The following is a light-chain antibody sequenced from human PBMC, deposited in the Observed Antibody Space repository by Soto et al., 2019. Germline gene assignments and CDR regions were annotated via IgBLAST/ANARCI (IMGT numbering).Light chain of an antibody. Sequence: DIQLTQSPSTLSASVGDRITITCRASQSIGTWLAWYQHRPGEGPKLLIHDASSLESGVPSRFSGSGSGTEFTLTIGSLQPDDFATYYCQHYNSYRWAFGQGTKVDIK. CDR1: QSIGTW. CDR3: QHYNSYRWA. V-gene: IGKV1-5*01. CDR2: DAS. J-gene: IGKJ1*01.